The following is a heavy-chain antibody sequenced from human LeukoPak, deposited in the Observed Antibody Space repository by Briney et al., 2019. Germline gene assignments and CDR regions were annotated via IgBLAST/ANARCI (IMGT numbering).Heavy chain of an antibody. Sequence: GGSLRLSCAASGFTFSSYWVSWVRQSPGKGLVWVSRINSDGSSTDYADSVKGRFTISRDIAKSTMYLQMNSLRAEDTAVYYCARVATTSSKWSLDYWGQGTLVTVSS. CDR2: INSDGSST. CDR1: GFTFSSYW. D-gene: IGHD2-2*01. CDR3: ARVATTSSKWSLDY. J-gene: IGHJ4*02. V-gene: IGHV3-74*01.